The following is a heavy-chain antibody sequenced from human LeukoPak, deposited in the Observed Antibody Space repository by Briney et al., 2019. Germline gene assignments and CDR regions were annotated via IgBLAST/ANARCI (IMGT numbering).Heavy chain of an antibody. CDR3: ARGGPGWRQLDY. CDR2: ITDSGGST. Sequence: PGGSLRLSCAASGFTFSSYSMNWVRQAPGKGLEWVSGITDSGGSTYYADSVKGRFTISRDNSKNTLYLQMNSLRAEDTAVYYCARGGPGWRQLDYWGQGTLVTVSS. J-gene: IGHJ4*02. CDR1: GFTFSSYS. D-gene: IGHD5-24*01. V-gene: IGHV3-23*01.